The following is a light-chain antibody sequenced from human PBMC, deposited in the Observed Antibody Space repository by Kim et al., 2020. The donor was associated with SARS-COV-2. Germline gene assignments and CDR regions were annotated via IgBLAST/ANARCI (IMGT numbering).Light chain of an antibody. V-gene: IGLV3-21*01. Sequence: SSELTQAPSLSVAPGKTARITCEGNNIGSKNVHWYQQKPGQAPVLVMRYDSDRPSGIPERFSGSNSGNTATLSINRVEAGDEADYYCQVWDSSSDHRVFG. CDR1: NIGSKN. J-gene: IGLJ3*02. CDR2: YDS. CDR3: QVWDSSSDHRV.